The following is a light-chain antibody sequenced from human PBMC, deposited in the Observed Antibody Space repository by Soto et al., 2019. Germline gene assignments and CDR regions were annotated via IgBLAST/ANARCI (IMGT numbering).Light chain of an antibody. CDR3: CSYAGSYTQV. Sequence: QSVLTQPRSVSGSPGQSVTISCTGTSSDVGGYNYVSWYQQHPGKAPKLMIYDVSKRPSGVPDRFSGSKSGNTASLTISGLQAEDEADDYCCSYAGSYTQVFGPGTKLTVL. J-gene: IGLJ1*01. CDR2: DVS. V-gene: IGLV2-11*01. CDR1: SSDVGGYNY.